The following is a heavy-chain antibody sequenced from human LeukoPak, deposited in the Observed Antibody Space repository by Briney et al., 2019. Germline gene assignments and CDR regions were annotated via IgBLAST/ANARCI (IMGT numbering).Heavy chain of an antibody. CDR3: ARGGDGYNYFDY. Sequence: PSETLSLTCAVYGGSFRGYYWSWIRQPPGKGLEWIGEIKHSGSTNYNPSLKSRVTISLDTSKNQFSLKVSSVTAADTAVYYCARGGDGYNYFDYWGQGTLVTVSS. D-gene: IGHD5-24*01. CDR2: IKHSGST. J-gene: IGHJ4*02. CDR1: GGSFRGYY. V-gene: IGHV4-34*01.